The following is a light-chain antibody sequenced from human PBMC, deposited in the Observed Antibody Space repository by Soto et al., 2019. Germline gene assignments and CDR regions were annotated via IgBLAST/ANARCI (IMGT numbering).Light chain of an antibody. J-gene: IGKJ5*01. Sequence: EIVLTQSPATLSLSPLERSTLSFISSQSVSSYLAWYQQKPGQAPRLLIYDASNRATCIPARFSGSGSGTYFTLTISSLEPEDFAVYYCQQRSNWPAITFGQGTRLEIK. CDR2: DAS. CDR3: QQRSNWPAIT. CDR1: QSVSSY. V-gene: IGKV3-11*01.